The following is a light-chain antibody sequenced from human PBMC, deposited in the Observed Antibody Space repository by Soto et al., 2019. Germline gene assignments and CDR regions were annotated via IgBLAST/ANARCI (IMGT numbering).Light chain of an antibody. CDR3: TSHTSTSTLYV. V-gene: IGLV2-14*01. Sequence: QSVLTQPASVSGSPGQSITISCTGSSSDVGGYKYVSWYQQHPGKAPKLMIFEVNNRPSGVSNRFSGSKSGNTASLTISGLRAEDEADYYCTSHTSTSTLYVFGTGTKVTVL. CDR1: SSDVGGYKY. J-gene: IGLJ1*01. CDR2: EVN.